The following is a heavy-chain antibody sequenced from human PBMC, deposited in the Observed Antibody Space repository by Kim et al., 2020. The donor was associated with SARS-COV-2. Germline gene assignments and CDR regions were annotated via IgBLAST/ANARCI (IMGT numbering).Heavy chain of an antibody. CDR1: GFTFSSYN. D-gene: IGHD6-13*01. CDR2: ISSSSSTI. CDR3: ARVGAGVAAAGGLGSWYFDL. J-gene: IGHJ2*01. Sequence: GGSLRLSCAASGFTFSSYNMNWVRQAPGKGLEWVSYISSSSSTIYYADSVKGRFTISRDNAKNSLYLQMNSLRDEDTAVYYCARVGAGVAAAGGLGSWYFDLWGRGTLVTVSS. V-gene: IGHV3-48*02.